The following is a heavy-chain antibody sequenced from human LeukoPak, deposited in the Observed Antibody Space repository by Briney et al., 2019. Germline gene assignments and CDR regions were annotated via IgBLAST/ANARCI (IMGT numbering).Heavy chain of an antibody. CDR3: AKGWNDLDY. CDR1: GFTFSRFD. D-gene: IGHD1-1*01. CDR2: VRYDGSKE. J-gene: IGHJ4*02. Sequence: PGGALRLSCAASGFTFSRFDLHWVRQAPGKGLGWVAFVRYDGSKEYYADSVKGRFTISRDNSKNTLYLQMNSLRAEDTAVYYCAKGWNDLDYWGQGTLVTVSS. V-gene: IGHV3-30*02.